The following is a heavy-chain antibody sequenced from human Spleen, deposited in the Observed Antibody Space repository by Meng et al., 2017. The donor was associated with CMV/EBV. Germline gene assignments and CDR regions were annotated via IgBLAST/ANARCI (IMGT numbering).Heavy chain of an antibody. D-gene: IGHD2-8*02. Sequence: AASGLTFSGYWIHWVRQAPGRGLVWVSRINSDGSSTAYAASMKSRFTISRDNAKNTLYLQMNSLRAEDTAVYYCARDLMLYASPLDYWGQGTLVTVSS. CDR1: GLTFSGYW. J-gene: IGHJ4*02. CDR3: ARDLMLYASPLDY. V-gene: IGHV3-74*01. CDR2: INSDGSST.